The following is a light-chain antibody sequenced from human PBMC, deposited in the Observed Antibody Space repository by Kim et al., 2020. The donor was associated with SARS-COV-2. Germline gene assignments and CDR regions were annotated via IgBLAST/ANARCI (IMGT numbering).Light chain of an antibody. Sequence: SYELTQPPSVSVSPGQTARITCSGDALPEKQTYWYQQKSGQAPLLLIYKDSERPSGIPGRFSGPSSGTTVTLTISGVQAEDDADYYCQSADGSGTYVFGT. J-gene: IGLJ1*01. CDR1: ALPEKQ. CDR3: QSADGSGTYV. CDR2: KDS. V-gene: IGLV3-25*03.